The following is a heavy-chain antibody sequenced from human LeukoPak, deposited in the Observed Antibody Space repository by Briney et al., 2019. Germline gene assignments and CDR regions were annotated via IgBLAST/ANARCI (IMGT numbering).Heavy chain of an antibody. D-gene: IGHD5-24*01. CDR2: IIPIFGAA. V-gene: IGHV1-69*05. J-gene: IGHJ4*02. CDR1: GGTFSSYA. CDR3: ATRESRRWLQSYYFDY. Sequence: GASVKVSCKASGGTFSSYAISWVRQAPGQGLEWMGGIIPIFGAANYAQKFQGRVTITTDESTSTAYMELSSLRSEDTAEYYCATRESRRWLQSYYFDYWGQGTLVTVSS.